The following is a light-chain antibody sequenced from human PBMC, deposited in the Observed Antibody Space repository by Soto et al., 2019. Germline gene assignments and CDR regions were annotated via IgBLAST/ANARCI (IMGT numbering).Light chain of an antibody. J-gene: IGLJ2*01. CDR3: SSYTSSGALV. CDR2: DVS. Sequence: QSALTQPASVSGSPGQSITISCTGTSSDVGGYNYVSWYQQHPGKAPKLMIYDVSNRPSVVSYRFSGSKSGNTASLTISGLQAEDDSDYYCSSYTSSGALVFGGWTKGTVL. V-gene: IGLV2-14*03. CDR1: SSDVGGYNY.